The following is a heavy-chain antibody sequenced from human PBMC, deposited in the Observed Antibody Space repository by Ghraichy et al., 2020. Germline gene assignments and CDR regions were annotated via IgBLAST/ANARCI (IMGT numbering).Heavy chain of an antibody. CDR1: GGSISDKY. V-gene: IGHV4-4*07. D-gene: IGHD4/OR15-4a*01. Sequence: SQTLSLTCIVSGGSISDKYWSWIRQPAGKGLEWIGRIYSSGYTNYNPSLRSRLTMSVDTSKNQFSLKLTSVTAADTAVYYCARDSGKTTVLNWFDPWGQGTLVTVSS. J-gene: IGHJ5*02. CDR2: IYSSGYT. CDR3: ARDSGKTTVLNWFDP.